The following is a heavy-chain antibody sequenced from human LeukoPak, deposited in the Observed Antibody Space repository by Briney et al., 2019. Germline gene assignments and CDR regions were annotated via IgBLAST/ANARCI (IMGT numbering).Heavy chain of an antibody. D-gene: IGHD5-24*01. CDR1: GFTFSSYD. CDR2: IGTAGDT. V-gene: IGHV3-13*01. CDR3: ARSRDGYNLWYFDL. Sequence: GGSLRLSCAASGFTFSSYDMHWVRHPKGKGLGWVSTIGTAGDTYYPGSVKGRFTISRENAKNSLYLQMNSLRAGDTAVYYCARSRDGYNLWYFDLWGRGTLVTVSS. J-gene: IGHJ2*01.